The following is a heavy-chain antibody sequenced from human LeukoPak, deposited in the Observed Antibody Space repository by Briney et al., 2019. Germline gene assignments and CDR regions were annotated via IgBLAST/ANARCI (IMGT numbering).Heavy chain of an antibody. CDR3: ARDYCSRTSCFPYNWFDP. D-gene: IGHD2-2*01. CDR1: GYTFNAYF. V-gene: IGHV1-18*04. Sequence: ASVKVSCKASGYTFNAYFMHWVRQAPGQGLEWMGWINPNTGATNYAQKLQGRVTMTTDTSTSTAYMELRSLRSDDTAVYYCARDYCSRTSCFPYNWFDPWGQGTLVTVSS. CDR2: INPNTGAT. J-gene: IGHJ5*02.